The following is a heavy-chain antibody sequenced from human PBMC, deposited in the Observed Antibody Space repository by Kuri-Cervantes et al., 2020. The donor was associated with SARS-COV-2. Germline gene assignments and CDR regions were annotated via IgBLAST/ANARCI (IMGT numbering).Heavy chain of an antibody. CDR1: GDSVSSNSAA. CDR3: ARDPTVAVHWYFDL. D-gene: IGHD6-19*01. V-gene: IGHV6-1*01. J-gene: IGHJ2*01. Sequence: LRLSCAISGDSVSSNSAAWNWIRQSPSRGLEWLGRAYYRSKWYNDYAVSVKSRITINPDTSKSQFSLQLNSVTPEDTAVYYCARDPTVAVHWYFDLWGRGTLVTVSS. CDR2: AYYRSKWYN.